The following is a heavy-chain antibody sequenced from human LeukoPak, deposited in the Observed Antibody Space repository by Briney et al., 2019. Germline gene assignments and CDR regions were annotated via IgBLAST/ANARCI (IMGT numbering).Heavy chain of an antibody. CDR1: GGSINTYS. CDR3: AKVQSSGKGDRFDY. CDR2: IYYDGRT. V-gene: IGHV4-59*08. J-gene: IGHJ4*02. Sequence: SETLSLTCTVSGGSINTYSWTWIRQPPGKGLDWIGYIYYDGRTDCNPSLTSRVTISVDTSKNQFSLKLSSVTAADTAVYYCAKVQSSGKGDRFDYWGQGALVSVSS. D-gene: IGHD3-22*01.